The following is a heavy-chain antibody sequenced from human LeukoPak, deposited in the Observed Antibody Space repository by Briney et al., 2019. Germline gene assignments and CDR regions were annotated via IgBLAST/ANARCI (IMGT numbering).Heavy chain of an antibody. Sequence: ASVKVSCMASAYTFTSYNINWVRQATGQGLEWMGWMNPNSGNTGYAQKFQGRVTMTRNTSISTAYMELSSLTSEDTAVYYCARGTVVPAAINWFDPWGQGTLVTVSS. J-gene: IGHJ5*02. D-gene: IGHD2-2*01. CDR2: MNPNSGNT. CDR1: AYTFTSYN. V-gene: IGHV1-8*01. CDR3: ARGTVVPAAINWFDP.